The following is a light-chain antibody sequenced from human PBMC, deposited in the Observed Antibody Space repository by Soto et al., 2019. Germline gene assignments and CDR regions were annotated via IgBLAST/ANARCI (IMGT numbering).Light chain of an antibody. Sequence: DIQMTQSPVTLSSSLGDRVTITCRASQTISSWLAWYQQKPGKAPKLLIYAASTSQTGLPSRFSGSGSGTEFTLTIRLVPQEDFATYCCQLLNSHPSTFGQGTRLAIK. V-gene: IGKV1-5*01. J-gene: IGKJ5*01. CDR1: QTISSW. CDR2: AAS. CDR3: QLLNSHPST.